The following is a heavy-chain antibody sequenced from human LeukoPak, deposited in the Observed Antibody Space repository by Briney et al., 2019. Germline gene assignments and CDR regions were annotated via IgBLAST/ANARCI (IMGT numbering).Heavy chain of an antibody. CDR3: ARGPRGDDRHYYYGMDV. CDR1: SGFFSGYY. Sequence: PSETLSLTCVVHSGFFSGYYWSWVRQPPGKGLEWIGEIKHSGSTNYSPSLNSRVTISIDTSKNQFSLTVNSVTAADTAVYYCARGPRGDDRHYYYGMDVWGQGTTVTVSS. CDR2: IKHSGST. D-gene: IGHD5-12*01. V-gene: IGHV4-34*01. J-gene: IGHJ6*02.